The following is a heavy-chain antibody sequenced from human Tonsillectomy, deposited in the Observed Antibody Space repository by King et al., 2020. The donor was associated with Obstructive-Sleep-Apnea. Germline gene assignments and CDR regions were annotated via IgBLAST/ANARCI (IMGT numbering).Heavy chain of an antibody. Sequence: VQLQESGPGLVTPSQILSLTCTVSGGSISSGGHYWSWIRQHPGKGLEGIGDIYYSGCTYYNPSLKSRVTMQVDTSKNQFSLKLSSVTAADTAVYYCARGEETYYSDYWGQGTLVTVSS. CDR2: IYYSGCT. J-gene: IGHJ4*02. CDR3: ARGEETYYSDY. CDR1: GGSISSGGHY. V-gene: IGHV4-31*03.